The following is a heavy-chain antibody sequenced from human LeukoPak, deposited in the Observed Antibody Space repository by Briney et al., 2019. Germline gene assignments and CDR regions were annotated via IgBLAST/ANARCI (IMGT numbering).Heavy chain of an antibody. CDR1: GFTFSDYY. CDR2: ISSSGSNI. J-gene: IGHJ4*02. D-gene: IGHD3-10*01. CDR3: ARRMRFGELYFDY. Sequence: GGSLRLSCAASGFTFSDYYMSWIRQAPGKGLEWISYISSSGSNIYYADSVQGRFTISRDNAKNSLYLQVNSLRAEDTAVYYCARRMRFGELYFDYWGQGTLVTVSS. V-gene: IGHV3-11*01.